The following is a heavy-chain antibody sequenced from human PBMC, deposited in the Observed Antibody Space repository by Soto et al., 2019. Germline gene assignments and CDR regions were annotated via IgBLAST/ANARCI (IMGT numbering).Heavy chain of an antibody. J-gene: IGHJ4*02. V-gene: IGHV1-69*13. CDR3: ARLLLMGTHFDY. CDR1: GGTFSSYA. Sequence: SVKVSCKASGGTFSSYAISWVRQAPGQGLEWMGGIIPIFGTANYAQKFQGRVTITADESTSTAYMELSSLRSEDTAVYYCARLLLMGTHFDYWGQGTLVTVSS. CDR2: IIPIFGTA. D-gene: IGHD2-8*01.